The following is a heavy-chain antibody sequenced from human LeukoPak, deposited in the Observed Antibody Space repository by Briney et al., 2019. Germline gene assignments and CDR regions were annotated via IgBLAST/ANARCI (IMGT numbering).Heavy chain of an antibody. V-gene: IGHV1-46*01. CDR3: AREGSGSYYNSMFDY. Sequence: ASVKVSCKASGYTFTSYYMHWVRQAPGQGLEWMGIINPSGGSTSYAQKFQGRVTMTRDMSTSTVYMELSSLRSEDTAVYYCAREGSGSYYNSMFDYWGQGTLVTVSS. D-gene: IGHD3-10*01. CDR1: GYTFTSYY. CDR2: INPSGGST. J-gene: IGHJ4*02.